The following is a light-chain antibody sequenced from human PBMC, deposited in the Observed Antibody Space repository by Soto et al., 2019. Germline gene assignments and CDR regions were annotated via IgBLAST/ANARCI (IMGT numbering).Light chain of an antibody. Sequence: QSVLTQPASVSGYPGQSITISFTGTSSDVGAYNLVSWYQHLPDKAPKLIISEVTNRPSGVSDRFSGSKSGNTASLTISGLQAEDEADYYCASLTTTKFVFGSGTKVTVL. V-gene: IGLV2-14*01. CDR2: EVT. J-gene: IGLJ1*01. CDR3: ASLTTTKFV. CDR1: SSDVGAYNL.